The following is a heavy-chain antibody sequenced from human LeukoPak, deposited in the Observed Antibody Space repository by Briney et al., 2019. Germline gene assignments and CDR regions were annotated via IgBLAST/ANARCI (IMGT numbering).Heavy chain of an antibody. J-gene: IGHJ4*02. CDR2: ISAYNGNT. CDR1: GYTFTSYG. Sequence: ASVKVSCKASGYTFTSYGISWVRQAPGQGLEWMGWISAYNGNTNYAQKLQGRVTMTTVTSTSTAYMELRSLRSDDTAVYYCVRREWLSSSWQGGFDYWGQGTLVTVSS. V-gene: IGHV1-18*01. CDR3: VRREWLSSSWQGGFDY. D-gene: IGHD6-13*01.